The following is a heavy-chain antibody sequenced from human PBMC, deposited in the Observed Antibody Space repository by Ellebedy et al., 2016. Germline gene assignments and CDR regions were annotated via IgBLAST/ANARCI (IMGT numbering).Heavy chain of an antibody. CDR1: GFTFSSYA. Sequence: GESLKISCAASGFTFSSYAMSWVRQAPGKGLEWASAISGSGGSTYYADSVKGRFTISRDNSKNTLFLHMNSLRDDDTAVYYCAKERSTIGVPLFDYWGQGTLVTVSS. D-gene: IGHD3-16*01. CDR2: ISGSGGST. CDR3: AKERSTIGVPLFDY. J-gene: IGHJ4*02. V-gene: IGHV3-23*01.